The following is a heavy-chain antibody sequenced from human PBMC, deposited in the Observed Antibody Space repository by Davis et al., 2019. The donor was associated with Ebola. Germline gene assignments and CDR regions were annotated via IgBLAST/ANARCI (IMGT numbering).Heavy chain of an antibody. D-gene: IGHD4-17*01. Sequence: PGGSLRLSCAASGFTFSSYGMHWVRQAPGKGLEWVAVIWYDGSNKFYADSVEGRFTISRDNSKNTLYLQMNSLRVEDTAVYNCASGLYGDYSDGYWGQGTLVTVSS. CDR2: IWYDGSNK. CDR1: GFTFSSYG. V-gene: IGHV3-33*01. J-gene: IGHJ4*02. CDR3: ASGLYGDYSDGY.